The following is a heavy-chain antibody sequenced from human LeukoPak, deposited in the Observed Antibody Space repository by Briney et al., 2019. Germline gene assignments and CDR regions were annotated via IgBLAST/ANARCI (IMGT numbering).Heavy chain of an antibody. Sequence: SVKVSCKASGGTFSSYAISWVRQAPGQGLEWMGRIIPIFGIANYAQKFQGRVTITADKSTSTAYMELSSLRSEDTAVYYCARDPRRYYYDGRGYYFGYWGQGTLVTVSS. D-gene: IGHD3-22*01. V-gene: IGHV1-69*04. J-gene: IGHJ4*02. CDR3: ARDPRRYYYDGRGYYFGY. CDR2: IIPIFGIA. CDR1: GGTFSSYA.